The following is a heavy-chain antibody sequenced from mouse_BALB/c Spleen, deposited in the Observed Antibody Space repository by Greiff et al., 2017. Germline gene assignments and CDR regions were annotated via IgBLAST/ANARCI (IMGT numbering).Heavy chain of an antibody. CDR3: ARELTGSYYFDY. V-gene: IGHV2-9*02. CDR2: IWAGGST. D-gene: IGHD4-1*01. CDR1: GFSLTSYG. Sequence: VKLVESGPGLVAPSQSLSITCTVSGFSLTSYGVHWVRQPPGKGLEWLGVIWAGGSTNYNSALMSRLSISKDNSKSQVFLKMNSLQTDDTAMYYCARELTGSYYFDYWGQGTTLTVSS. J-gene: IGHJ2*01.